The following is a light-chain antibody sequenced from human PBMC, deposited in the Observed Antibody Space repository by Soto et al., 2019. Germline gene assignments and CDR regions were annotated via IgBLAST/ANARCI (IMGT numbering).Light chain of an antibody. CDR1: SSDVGSYNL. CDR2: EAS. Sequence: QSARTQPASVSGSPGQSITISCTGTSSDVGSYNLVSWYQQHPGKAPKLMIYEASKRPSGVSNRFSGSKSGNTASLTISGLQAEDEADYYCCSYAGSSTSVVFGGGTKVTVL. J-gene: IGLJ2*01. V-gene: IGLV2-23*01. CDR3: CSYAGSSTSVV.